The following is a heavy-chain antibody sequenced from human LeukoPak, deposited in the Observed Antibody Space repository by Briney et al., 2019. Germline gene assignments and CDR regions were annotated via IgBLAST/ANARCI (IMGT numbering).Heavy chain of an antibody. CDR1: GYTFTDCY. D-gene: IGHD3-3*01. CDR2: VDPNSEGT. Sequence: ASVKVSCKASGYTFTDCYXXXXXXVPGQGLXXMGWVDPNSEGTNYAQKFQGRVTMTXDTSISTAYMELSRLRSDDTAVYYCARVRFFYYGMDVWGQGTTVTVSS. CDR3: ARVRFFYYGMDV. J-gene: IGHJ6*02. V-gene: IGHV1-2*02.